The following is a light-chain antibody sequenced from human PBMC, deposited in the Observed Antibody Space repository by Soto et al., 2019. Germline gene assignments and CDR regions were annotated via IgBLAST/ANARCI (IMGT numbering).Light chain of an antibody. CDR3: RSYTSYRGNV. CDR1: SSDVGAYNY. J-gene: IGLJ1*01. V-gene: IGLV2-14*03. CDR2: DVS. Sequence: QSALTQPASVSGSPGQSITISCTGTSSDVGAYNYVSWYRQYPGTAPKLMIYDVSNRPSGISDRFSGSKSGNTASLTISGLQAEDEADYYSRSYTSYRGNVFGTGTKLTVL.